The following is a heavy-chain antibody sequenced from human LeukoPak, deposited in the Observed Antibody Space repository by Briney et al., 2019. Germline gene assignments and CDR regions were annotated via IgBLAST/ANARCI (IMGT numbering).Heavy chain of an antibody. CDR3: ARDGGSYYTGADAFDI. J-gene: IGHJ3*02. Sequence: PSQTLSLTCTVSGGSISSGDYYWSWIRQPPGKGLEWIGYIYCSGSTYYNPSLKSRVTISVDTSKNQFSLKLSSVTAADTAVYYCARDGGSYYTGADAFDIWGQGTMVTVSS. CDR1: GGSISSGDYY. D-gene: IGHD1-26*01. V-gene: IGHV4-30-4*08. CDR2: IYCSGST.